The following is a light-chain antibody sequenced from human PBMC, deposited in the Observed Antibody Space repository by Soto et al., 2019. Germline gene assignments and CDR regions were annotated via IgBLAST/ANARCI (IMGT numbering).Light chain of an antibody. Sequence: QAALTQPTSVSGSPGQSVTISCTGTSSDVGGYNYVSWYQQHPGKAPKLMIYDVSNRPSGVSNRFSGSKSGNTASLTISGLQAEYEADYYCSSYTSRSSSTYVFGTGTKVTAL. CDR2: DVS. CDR3: SSYTSRSSSTYV. J-gene: IGLJ1*01. V-gene: IGLV2-14*01. CDR1: SSDVGGYNY.